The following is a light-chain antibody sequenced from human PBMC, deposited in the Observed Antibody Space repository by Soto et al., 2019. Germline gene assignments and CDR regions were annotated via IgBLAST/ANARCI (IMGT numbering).Light chain of an antibody. CDR1: QSLLHRSGYYF. V-gene: IGKV2-28*01. CDR2: LGS. J-gene: IGKJ1*01. CDR3: MQSLQTRT. Sequence: DIVVTQSPLSLSVTPGEPASISCRSSQSLLHRSGYYFLDWYLQKPGQSPQVLIYLGSTRAAGVPDRFSGSGSGKDFTLEISRVEAEDVGVYYCMQSLQTRTFGQGTKVEIK.